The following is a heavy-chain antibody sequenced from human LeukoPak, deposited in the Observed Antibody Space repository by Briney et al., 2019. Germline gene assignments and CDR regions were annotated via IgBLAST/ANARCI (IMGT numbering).Heavy chain of an antibody. CDR2: ITPTTSYI. CDR3: ARLRRTSDSSGYYYYYDY. J-gene: IGHJ4*02. V-gene: IGHV3-21*01. D-gene: IGHD3-22*01. Sequence: GGSLRLSCAASGLGFSSFSFNWIRQAPGKGLEWVSSITPTTSYIYYADSVRGRFTISRENAKNSLYLQMNGLRAEDTAVYYCARLRRTSDSSGYYYYYDYWGQGTLVTVSS. CDR1: GLGFSSFS.